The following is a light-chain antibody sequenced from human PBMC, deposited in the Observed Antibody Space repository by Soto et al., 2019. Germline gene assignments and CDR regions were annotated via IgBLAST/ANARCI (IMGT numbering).Light chain of an antibody. CDR2: GAS. CDR3: QQYGSSPWT. V-gene: IGKV3-20*01. J-gene: IGKJ1*01. CDR1: QSISSSS. Sequence: EMVLTQSPGTLSLSPGERATLSCRASQSISSSSLAWYQQKPGQAHRLLIYGASSRATGIPDRFSGSGSGTYFTITSSRLEPEDFAVYYCQQYGSSPWTFGQGTKVEIK.